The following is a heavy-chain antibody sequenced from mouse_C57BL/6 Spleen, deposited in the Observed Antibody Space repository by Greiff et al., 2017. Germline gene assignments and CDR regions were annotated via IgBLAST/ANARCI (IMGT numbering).Heavy chain of an antibody. D-gene: IGHD3-3*01. CDR2: ISYDGSN. CDR1: GYSITSGYY. Sequence: EVQVVESGPGLVKPSQSLSLTCSVTGYSITSGYYWNWIRQFPGNKLEWMGYISYDGSNNYNPSLKNRISITRDTSKNQFFLKLNSETTEDTATYYCARGGLAYYFDYWGQGTTLTVSS. J-gene: IGHJ2*01. V-gene: IGHV3-6*01. CDR3: ARGGLAYYFDY.